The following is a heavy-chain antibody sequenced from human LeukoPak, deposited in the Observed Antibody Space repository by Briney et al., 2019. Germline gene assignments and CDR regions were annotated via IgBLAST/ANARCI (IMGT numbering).Heavy chain of an antibody. V-gene: IGHV3-48*03. D-gene: IGHD1-26*01. J-gene: IGHJ4*02. Sequence: GGTLRLSCAASGFTFSSYEMNWVRQAPGKGLEWVSYISSSGSTIYYADSVKGRFTISRDNAKNSLYLQMNSLRAEDTAVYYCARVVGATIFDYWGQGTLVTVSS. CDR2: ISSSGSTI. CDR1: GFTFSSYE. CDR3: ARVVGATIFDY.